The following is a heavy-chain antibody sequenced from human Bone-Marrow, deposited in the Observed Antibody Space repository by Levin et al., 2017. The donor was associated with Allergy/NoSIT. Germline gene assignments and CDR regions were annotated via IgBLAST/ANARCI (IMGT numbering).Heavy chain of an antibody. J-gene: IGHJ5*01. CDR3: ARRPEGALPSNWFDS. Sequence: SETLSLTCAVSGGSISSPHWWTWVRLAPGKGLEWIGEIYHSGSTNYNPSLRSRLDISVDKSKTHFSLKLSSVTAADTAVYYCARRPEGALPSNWFDSWGQGTLVTVSS. CDR1: GGSISSPHW. CDR2: IYHSGST. D-gene: IGHD3-16*01. V-gene: IGHV4-4*02.